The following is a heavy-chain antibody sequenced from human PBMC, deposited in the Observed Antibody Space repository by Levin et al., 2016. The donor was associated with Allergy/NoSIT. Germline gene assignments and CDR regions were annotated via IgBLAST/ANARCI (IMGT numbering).Heavy chain of an antibody. Sequence: SETLSLTCSVSGGSISGYYWTWIRQPPGKGLEWIGEIYHSGITNYNPSLESRVTISIDPSNNRFSLKLSSMTAADTAVYYCTRGRAWFDPWGQGTLVTVSS. CDR2: IYHSGIT. CDR3: TRGRAWFDP. J-gene: IGHJ5*02. V-gene: IGHV4-34*01. CDR1: GGSISGYY.